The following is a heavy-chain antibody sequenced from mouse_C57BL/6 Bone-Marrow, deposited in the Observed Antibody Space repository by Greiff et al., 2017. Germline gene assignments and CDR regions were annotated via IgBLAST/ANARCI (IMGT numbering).Heavy chain of an antibody. V-gene: IGHV1-74*01. Sequence: QVQLQQPGAELVQPGASVKVSCKASGYTFTSYWLHWVKQRPGQGLEWIGRIHPSDSDTNYNQKFKGKATLTVDKSSSTAYMQLSSLTSEDSAVYYCAISRGYSNFFDYWGQGTTLTVSS. CDR3: AISRGYSNFFDY. CDR1: GYTFTSYW. D-gene: IGHD2-5*01. J-gene: IGHJ2*01. CDR2: IHPSDSDT.